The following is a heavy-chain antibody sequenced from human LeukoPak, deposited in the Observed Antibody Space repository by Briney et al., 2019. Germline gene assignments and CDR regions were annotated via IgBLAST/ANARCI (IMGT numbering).Heavy chain of an antibody. Sequence: GASVKVSCKASGYTFSAYGITWVRQAPGQGLEWMAWSSGTGYNMEYAQKFQGRVTMTTDTSTSTAYLELRSLRSDDTAVYYCARSRCSDSTSCYYFFFFDSWGQGSLVTASS. J-gene: IGHJ4*02. CDR2: SSGTGYNM. CDR1: GYTFSAYG. V-gene: IGHV1-18*01. D-gene: IGHD2-2*01. CDR3: ARSRCSDSTSCYYFFFFDS.